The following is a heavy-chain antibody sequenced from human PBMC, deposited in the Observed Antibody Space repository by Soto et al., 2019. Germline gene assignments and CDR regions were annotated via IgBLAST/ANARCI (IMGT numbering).Heavy chain of an antibody. CDR2: IYYSGST. CDR1: GGSISGSSYY. Sequence: SETLSLTCTVSGGSISGSSYYWGWIRQPPGKGLEWIGSIYYSGSTYYNPSLKSRVTISVDTSKNQFSLKLTSVTAADTAVYYCARGVGFGYYYYHMDLWGQGTTVTVSS. V-gene: IGHV4-39*07. J-gene: IGHJ6*02. CDR3: ARGVGFGYYYYHMDL. D-gene: IGHD3-10*01.